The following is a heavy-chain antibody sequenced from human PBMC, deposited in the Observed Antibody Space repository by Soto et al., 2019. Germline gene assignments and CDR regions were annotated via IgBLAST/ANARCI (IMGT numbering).Heavy chain of an antibody. V-gene: IGHV1-18*04. CDR2: ISTYNGNT. CDR1: GYTFTSYG. CDR3: ARLLFLEWFDDY. D-gene: IGHD3-3*01. Sequence: ASVKLSCKTSGYTFTSYGISWVRQAPGQGLEWMGWISTYNGNTNYAQKFQGRATMTTDTSTTTAYMELRSLKSDDTAVYYCARLLFLEWFDDYWGQGTLVTVSS. J-gene: IGHJ4*02.